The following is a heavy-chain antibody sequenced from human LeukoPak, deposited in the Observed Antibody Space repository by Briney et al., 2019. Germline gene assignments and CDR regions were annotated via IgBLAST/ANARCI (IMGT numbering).Heavy chain of an antibody. CDR1: GFTVSNNY. CDR3: ASDAVLTGYYSDAFDI. J-gene: IGHJ3*02. Sequence: PGGSLRLSCAASGFTVSNNYMSWVRQAPGKGLEWVSVIYSGGSTYYADSVKGRLTISRDNSKNTLYLLMNSLRAEDTAVYYCASDAVLTGYYSDAFDIWGQGTMVTVSS. CDR2: IYSGGST. V-gene: IGHV3-53*01. D-gene: IGHD3-9*01.